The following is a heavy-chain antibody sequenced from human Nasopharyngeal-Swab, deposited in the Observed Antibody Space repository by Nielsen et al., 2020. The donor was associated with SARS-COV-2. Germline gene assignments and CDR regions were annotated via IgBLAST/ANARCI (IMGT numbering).Heavy chain of an antibody. CDR3: VKALRVNYAFDI. D-gene: IGHD4-23*01. Sequence: GESLKISCAASGFTFSSYVMHWVRQAPGKGLESVSTINDYEDRLYYADSVKGRFTISRDNSKNTLYLQMSSLRAEDTALYWCVKALRVNYAFDICCHGTMVTVSS. CDR2: INDYEDRL. V-gene: IGHV3-64D*09. J-gene: IGHJ3*02. CDR1: GFTFSSYV.